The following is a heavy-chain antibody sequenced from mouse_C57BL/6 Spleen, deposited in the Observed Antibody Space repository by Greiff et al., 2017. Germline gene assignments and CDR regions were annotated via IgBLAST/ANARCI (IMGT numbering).Heavy chain of an antibody. J-gene: IGHJ3*01. CDR1: GYAFSSSW. CDR3: ARSYYGSRFAY. CDR2: IYPGDGDT. Sequence: QVQLQQSGPELVKPGASVKISCKASGYAFSSSWMNWVKQRPGKGLEWIGRIYPGDGDTTYNGKFKGKATLTADKSSSTAYMQLSSLTSEDSAVYFCARSYYGSRFAYWGQGTLVTVSA. V-gene: IGHV1-82*01. D-gene: IGHD1-1*01.